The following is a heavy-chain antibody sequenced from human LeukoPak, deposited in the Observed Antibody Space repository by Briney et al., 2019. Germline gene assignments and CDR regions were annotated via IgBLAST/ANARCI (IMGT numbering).Heavy chain of an antibody. D-gene: IGHD3-22*01. CDR3: ARDSWALYYYDSSGYYSNLDY. Sequence: PGGSLRLSCAASGFTFSDYYMSWIRQAPGKGLEWVSYISSSGSTIYYADSVKGRFTISRDNAKNSLYLQMNSLRAEDTAVYYCARDSWALYYYDSSGYYSNLDYWGQGTLVTVSS. J-gene: IGHJ4*02. CDR2: ISSSGSTI. V-gene: IGHV3-11*04. CDR1: GFTFSDYY.